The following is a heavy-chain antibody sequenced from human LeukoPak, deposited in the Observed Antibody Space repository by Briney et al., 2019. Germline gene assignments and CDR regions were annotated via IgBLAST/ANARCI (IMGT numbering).Heavy chain of an antibody. Sequence: PGGSLRLSCAASGFTFSSYAMSWVRQAPGKGLEWVSAISGSGGSTYYADSVKGRFTISRDNSKNTLYLQMNSLRAEDTAVYYCAKDDSGYDFHLIDYWGQGTLVTVSS. D-gene: IGHD5-12*01. J-gene: IGHJ4*02. CDR1: GFTFSSYA. CDR3: AKDDSGYDFHLIDY. CDR2: ISGSGGST. V-gene: IGHV3-23*01.